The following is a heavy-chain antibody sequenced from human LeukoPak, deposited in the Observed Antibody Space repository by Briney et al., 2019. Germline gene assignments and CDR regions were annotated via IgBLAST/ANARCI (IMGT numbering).Heavy chain of an antibody. Sequence: ASVKVSCKASGYTFTGYYMHWVRQAPGQGLEWMGWINPNSGGTNYAQKFQGRATMTRDTSISTAYMELSRLRSDDTAVYYCARDLYYYDSSGPYYFDYWGQGTLVTVSS. CDR2: INPNSGGT. J-gene: IGHJ4*02. V-gene: IGHV1-2*02. CDR3: ARDLYYYDSSGPYYFDY. CDR1: GYTFTGYY. D-gene: IGHD3-22*01.